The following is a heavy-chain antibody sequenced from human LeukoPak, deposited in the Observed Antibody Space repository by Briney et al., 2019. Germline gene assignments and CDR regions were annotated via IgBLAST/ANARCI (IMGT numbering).Heavy chain of an antibody. CDR2: ISSSRSTI. CDR1: GFTFSSYS. Sequence: GGSLRLSCAASGFTFSSYSMNWVRQAPGKGLEWVSYISSSRSTIYYADSVKGRFTISRDNAKNSLYLQMNSLRAEDTAVYYCARDSLGATFVSYWGQGTLVTVSS. CDR3: ARDSLGATFVSY. V-gene: IGHV3-48*01. J-gene: IGHJ4*02. D-gene: IGHD1-26*01.